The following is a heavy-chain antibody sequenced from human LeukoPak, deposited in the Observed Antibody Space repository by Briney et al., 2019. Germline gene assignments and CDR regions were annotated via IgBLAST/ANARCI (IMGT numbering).Heavy chain of an antibody. V-gene: IGHV4-39*01. CDR3: ARHEYYGLEGGFDY. CDR2: IYYSGST. CDR1: GGSISSSSYY. D-gene: IGHD3-10*01. J-gene: IGHJ4*02. Sequence: SETLSLTCTVSGGSISSSSYYWGWIRRPPGKGLEWIGNIYYSGSTYYNPSLKSRVTISVDTSKNQFSLKLSSVTAADTAVYYWARHEYYGLEGGFDYWGQGTLVTVSS.